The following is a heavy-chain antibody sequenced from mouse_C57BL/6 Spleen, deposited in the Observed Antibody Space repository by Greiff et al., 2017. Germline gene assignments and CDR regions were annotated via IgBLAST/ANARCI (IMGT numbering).Heavy chain of an antibody. J-gene: IGHJ1*03. D-gene: IGHD1-1*01. CDR1: GYTFTSYW. Sequence: VQLQQPGAELVMPGASVKLSCKASGYTFTSYWMHWVKQRPGQGLEWIGEIDPSDSYTNYNQKFKGKSTLTVDKSSSTAYMQLSSLTSEDSAVYYCARHYYGSSQGWYFDVWGTGTTVTVSS. CDR3: ARHYYGSSQGWYFDV. CDR2: IDPSDSYT. V-gene: IGHV1-69*01.